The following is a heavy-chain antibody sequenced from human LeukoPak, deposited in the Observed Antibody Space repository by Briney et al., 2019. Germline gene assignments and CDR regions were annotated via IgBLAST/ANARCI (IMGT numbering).Heavy chain of an antibody. J-gene: IGHJ2*01. D-gene: IGHD6-13*01. V-gene: IGHV1-18*01. CDR3: ARDRSIAASGRSWYFDL. Sequence: ASVKASCKASGYTFTNYGISWMRQAPGQGLEWMGWISADNGNTNYAQNLQGRVTMTTDTSTSTAYMELRSLRSDDTAVYYCARDRSIAASGRSWYFDLWGRGTLVTVSS. CDR2: ISADNGNT. CDR1: GYTFTNYG.